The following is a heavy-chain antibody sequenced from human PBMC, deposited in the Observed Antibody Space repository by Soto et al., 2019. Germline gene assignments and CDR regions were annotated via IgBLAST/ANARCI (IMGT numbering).Heavy chain of an antibody. CDR3: ARGPLYYDSSGSLMLSAFDI. J-gene: IGHJ3*02. V-gene: IGHV3-13*01. Sequence: GGSLRLSCAASGFTFSSYDMHWVRQATGKGLEWVSAIGTAGDTYYPGSVKGRFTISRENAKNSLYLQMNSLRAGDTAVYYCARGPLYYDSSGSLMLSAFDIWGQGTMVTVS. D-gene: IGHD3-22*01. CDR2: IGTAGDT. CDR1: GFTFSSYD.